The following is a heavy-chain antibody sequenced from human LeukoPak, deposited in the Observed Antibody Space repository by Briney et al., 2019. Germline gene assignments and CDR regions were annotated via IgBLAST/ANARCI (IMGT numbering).Heavy chain of an antibody. Sequence: PSETLSLTCTVSGYSISSGYYWGWIRQPPGKGLEWIGSIYHSGSTNYNPSLKSRVTISVDTSKNQFSLKLSSVTAADTAVYYCARGSVAGTCIATRKAKCNRGAPFDYWGQGTLVTVSS. CDR2: IYHSGST. J-gene: IGHJ4*02. V-gene: IGHV4-38-2*02. CDR3: ARGSVAGTCIATRKAKCNRGAPFDY. CDR1: GYSISSGYY. D-gene: IGHD6-19*01.